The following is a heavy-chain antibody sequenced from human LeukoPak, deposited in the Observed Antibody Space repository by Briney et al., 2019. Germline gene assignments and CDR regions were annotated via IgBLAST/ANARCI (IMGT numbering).Heavy chain of an antibody. CDR3: AQYSSTYNWFDP. D-gene: IGHD6-13*01. J-gene: IGHJ5*02. Sequence: SGPTLVNPTQTLTLTCTFSGFSLSTGGVGVGWIRQPPGKALEWLALIYWDDNKRYIPSLKSRLTITKDTSKNQVVLTMTNMDPVDTATYYCAQYSSTYNWFDPWGLGTLVTVPS. V-gene: IGHV2-5*02. CDR2: IYWDDNK. CDR1: GFSLSTGGVG.